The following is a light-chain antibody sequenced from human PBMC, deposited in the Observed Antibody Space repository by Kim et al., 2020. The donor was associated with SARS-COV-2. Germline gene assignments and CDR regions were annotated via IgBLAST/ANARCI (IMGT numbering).Light chain of an antibody. Sequence: AAVGDRVSISCRASQGISDYLAWFQQKPGKAPKRLIYGTSNWQSGVPSRFSGSGSGTEFTLTISSLQPEDFATYYCLQHNTFPRTFGQGTKVDIK. V-gene: IGKV1-17*03. CDR2: GTS. J-gene: IGKJ1*01. CDR1: QGISDY. CDR3: LQHNTFPRT.